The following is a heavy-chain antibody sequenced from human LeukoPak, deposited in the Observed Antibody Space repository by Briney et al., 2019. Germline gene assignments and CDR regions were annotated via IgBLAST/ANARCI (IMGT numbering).Heavy chain of an antibody. CDR2: ISTTGTT. CDR1: GGSINNYY. CDR3: ARSEPAPKEFAH. V-gene: IGHV4-4*09. J-gene: IGHJ4*02. D-gene: IGHD1-14*01. Sequence: PSETLSLTCTVSGGSINNYYWSWLRQPPGKGLEWIGYISTTGTTNSSPSLKSRLTLSLDTSKNQFSLKLNSVTAADTAIYYCARSEPAPKEFAHWGQGTLVTVSS.